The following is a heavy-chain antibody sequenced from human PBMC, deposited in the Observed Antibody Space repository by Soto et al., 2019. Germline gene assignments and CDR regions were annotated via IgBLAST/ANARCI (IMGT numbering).Heavy chain of an antibody. Sequence: ASVKVSCKASGYTFTSYGISWVRQAPGQGLEWMGWISAYNGNTNYAQKLQGRVTMTTDTSTSTAYMELRSLRSDDTAVYYCARDWDSSGWYGWFAPWGQGTLVTVSS. D-gene: IGHD6-19*01. J-gene: IGHJ5*02. CDR2: ISAYNGNT. CDR3: ARDWDSSGWYGWFAP. V-gene: IGHV1-18*01. CDR1: GYTFTSYG.